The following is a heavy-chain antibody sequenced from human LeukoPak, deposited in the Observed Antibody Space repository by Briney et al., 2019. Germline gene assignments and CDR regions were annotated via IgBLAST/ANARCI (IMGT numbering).Heavy chain of an antibody. J-gene: IGHJ4*02. V-gene: IGHV3-33*01. CDR1: GFTFSNAW. Sequence: GGSLRLSCAASGFTFSNAWMSWVRQAPGKGLEWVAVIWYDGSNKYYADSVKGRFTISRDNSKNTLYLQMNSLRAEDTAVYYCARDQGYYYDSSGYIYWGQGTLVTVSS. CDR3: ARDQGYYYDSSGYIY. CDR2: IWYDGSNK. D-gene: IGHD3-22*01.